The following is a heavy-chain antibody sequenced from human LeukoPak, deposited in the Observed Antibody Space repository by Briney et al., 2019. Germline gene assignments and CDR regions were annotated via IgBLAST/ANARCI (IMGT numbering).Heavy chain of an antibody. V-gene: IGHV4-34*01. Sequence: PSETLSLTCAVYGGSFSGYYWSWIRQPPGKGLEWIGEINHSGSTNYNPSLKSRVTISVDTSKNQFSLTLSSVTAADTAVYYCARVEMATIRFDYWGQGTLVTVSS. CDR2: INHSGST. D-gene: IGHD5-24*01. CDR1: GGSFSGYY. J-gene: IGHJ4*02. CDR3: ARVEMATIRFDY.